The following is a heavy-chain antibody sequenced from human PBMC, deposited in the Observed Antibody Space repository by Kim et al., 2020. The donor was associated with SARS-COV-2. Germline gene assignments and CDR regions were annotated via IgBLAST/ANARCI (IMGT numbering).Heavy chain of an antibody. V-gene: IGHV4-31*02. J-gene: IGHJ4*02. D-gene: IGHD3-3*01. Sequence: AHQSRVTISVDPSKNQFSLKLSSVTAADTAVYYCARGGTIFGVVTRPFDYWGQGTLVTVSS. CDR3: ARGGTIFGVVTRPFDY.